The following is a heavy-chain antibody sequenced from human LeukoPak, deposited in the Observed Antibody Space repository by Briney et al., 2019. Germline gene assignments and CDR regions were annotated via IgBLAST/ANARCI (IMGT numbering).Heavy chain of an antibody. CDR1: GFTFDDYG. CDR2: INWNGGST. CDR3: ARDIRIARWALDS. Sequence: GGYLRLSCAAYGFTFDDYGMSWLRQAPGKGLEWVSGINWNGGSTGYADSVKGRFTISRDNAKNSLYLQMNSLRAEDTALYYCARDIRIARWALDSWGQGTMVTDTS. J-gene: IGHJ3*02. D-gene: IGHD2-15*01. V-gene: IGHV3-20*04.